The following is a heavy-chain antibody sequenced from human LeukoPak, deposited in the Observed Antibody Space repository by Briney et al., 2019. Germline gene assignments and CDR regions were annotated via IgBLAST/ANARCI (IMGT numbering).Heavy chain of an antibody. J-gene: IGHJ4*02. CDR2: FDPEEAKM. CDR1: GNSLSELS. CDR3: TTRSGDFWSGFVN. Sequence: ASVKVSCKVSGNSLSELSIQWVRQAPGKGLGCMGGFDPEEAKMVYAQNFQGRVTMTEDTSTQTAYMELSGLTSDDTAVYYCTTRSGDFWSGFVNWGQGSLVSVSS. V-gene: IGHV1-24*01. D-gene: IGHD3-3*01.